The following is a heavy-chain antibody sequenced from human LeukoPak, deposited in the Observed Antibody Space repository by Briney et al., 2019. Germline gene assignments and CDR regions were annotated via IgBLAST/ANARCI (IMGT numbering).Heavy chain of an antibody. J-gene: IGHJ5*02. CDR1: GGSISSYY. V-gene: IGHV4-34*01. CDR2: INHSGST. D-gene: IGHD3-10*01. CDR3: ASSTYYYGSGTANWFDP. Sequence: SETLSLTCTVSGGSISSYYWSWIRQPPGKGLEWIGEINHSGSTNYNPSLKSRVTISVDTSKNQFSLKLSSVTAADTAVYYCASSTYYYGSGTANWFDPWGQGTLVTVSS.